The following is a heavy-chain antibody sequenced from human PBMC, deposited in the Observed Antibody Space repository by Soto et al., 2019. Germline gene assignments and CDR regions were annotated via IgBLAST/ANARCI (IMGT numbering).Heavy chain of an antibody. CDR2: ISWNSGTR. V-gene: IGHV3-9*01. Sequence: EVQLVDSGGGLVQPGRSLRLSCAASGFTFDIYAMHWVRQAPGKGLEWVSSISWNSGTRGYADSVKGRFTISRDNAKKSLYLQMDSLRTEYTAFYYCAKELGGYSYGYELDHWGQGTLVAVSS. CDR1: GFTFDIYA. CDR3: AKELGGYSYGYELDH. J-gene: IGHJ4*02. D-gene: IGHD5-18*01.